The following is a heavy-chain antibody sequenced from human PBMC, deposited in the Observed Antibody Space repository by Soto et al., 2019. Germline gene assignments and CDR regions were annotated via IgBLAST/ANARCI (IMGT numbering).Heavy chain of an antibody. CDR3: ARGEDAFFYYGLDV. CDR2: IYDTGISGYTPST. Sequence: PSETLSLTCTVSGGSISSYYWSWIRQPPGKGLEWIAYIYDTGISGYTPSTSYNPSLKSRVTMSVDTSKSQFSLKLTSVTAADTAVYYCARGEDAFFYYGLDVWGQGITVTVS. V-gene: IGHV4-59*01. J-gene: IGHJ6*02. CDR1: GGSISSYY.